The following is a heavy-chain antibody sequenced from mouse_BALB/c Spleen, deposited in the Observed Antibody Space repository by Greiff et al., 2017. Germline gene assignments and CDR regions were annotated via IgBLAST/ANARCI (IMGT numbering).Heavy chain of an antibody. CDR1: GFTFTSYG. J-gene: IGHJ1*01. CDR2: ISSGGSYT. V-gene: IGHV5-6*01. Sequence: EVLLVESGPDLVKPGGSLKISCAASGFTFTSYGMSWVRQTPDKRLEWVATISSGGSYTYYPDSVKGRFTITRDNAKNTLYLQMSSLKSEDTAMYYCASQFITTEERYFDVWGAGTTVTVSS. CDR3: ASQFITTEERYFDV. D-gene: IGHD1-1*01.